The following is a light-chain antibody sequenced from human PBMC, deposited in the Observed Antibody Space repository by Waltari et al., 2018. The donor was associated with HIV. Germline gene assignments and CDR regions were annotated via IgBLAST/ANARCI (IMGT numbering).Light chain of an antibody. Sequence: QSALTQPPSVSGSPGQSITISCPGTRSDLGRHNLVSWYQQHPGKLPKLTIFDFSNRPSGFSNRFTGSKSGNTASLTISGLQAEDDADYYCYSYAGSSTSNWVFGGGTKLTVL. J-gene: IGLJ3*02. CDR1: RSDLGRHNL. V-gene: IGLV2-23*02. CDR3: YSYAGSSTSNWV. CDR2: DFS.